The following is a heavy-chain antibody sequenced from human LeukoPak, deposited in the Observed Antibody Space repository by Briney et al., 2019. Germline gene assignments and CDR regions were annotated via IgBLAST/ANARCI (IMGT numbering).Heavy chain of an antibody. CDR3: VRLLEYYYESSGYMHY. CDR1: GFTFSSYW. V-gene: IGHV3-7*01. J-gene: IGHJ4*02. CDR2: IKQDGSEK. Sequence: GGSLRLSCAASGFTFSSYWMSWVRQAPGKGLEWVANIKQDGSEKYYVDSVKGRFTISRDNAKNSLYLQMNSLRAEDTAVYYCVRLLEYYYESSGYMHYWGQGTLVTVSS. D-gene: IGHD3-22*01.